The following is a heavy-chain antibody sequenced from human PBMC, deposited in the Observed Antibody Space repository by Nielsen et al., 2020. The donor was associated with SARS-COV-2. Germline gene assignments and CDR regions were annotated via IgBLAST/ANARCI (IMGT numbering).Heavy chain of an antibody. Sequence: SVKVSCKTSGTTFSSYAINWVRQAPGQGLEWMGGIIPVFGTANYAQRFQGRVTITADESTTTAYMELRSLRSDDTAVYYYAREGENVDSSETDYWGQGTLVTVSS. CDR3: AREGENVDSSETDY. J-gene: IGHJ4*02. V-gene: IGHV1-69*13. CDR1: GTTFSSYA. D-gene: IGHD3-22*01. CDR2: IIPVFGTA.